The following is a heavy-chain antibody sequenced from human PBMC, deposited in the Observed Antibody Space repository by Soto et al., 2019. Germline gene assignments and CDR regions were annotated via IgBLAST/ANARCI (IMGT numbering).Heavy chain of an antibody. D-gene: IGHD6-13*01. Sequence: GGSLRLSCAASGFTFSSYGMHWVRQAPGKGLEWVAVIWYDGSNKYYADSVKGRFTISRDNSKNTLYLQMNSLRAEDTAVYYCAREGSSSSWCFDYWGQGTLVTVSS. CDR1: GFTFSSYG. CDR3: AREGSSSSWCFDY. J-gene: IGHJ4*02. V-gene: IGHV3-33*01. CDR2: IWYDGSNK.